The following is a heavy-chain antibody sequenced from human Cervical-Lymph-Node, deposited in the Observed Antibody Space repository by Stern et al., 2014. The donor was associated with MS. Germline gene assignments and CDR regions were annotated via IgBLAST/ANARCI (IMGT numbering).Heavy chain of an antibody. CDR1: GYTFTSYA. V-gene: IGHV1-3*01. D-gene: IGHD2-8*01. Sequence: VQLVQSGAEVKKPGASVKVSCKASGYTFTSYAMHWVRQAPGQRLEWMGWINAGNGNTKYSQKFQGRVTITRDTSASTAYMELSSLRSEDTAVYYCASLAGNHPQYCTNGVCYKDSWFDPWGQGTLVTVSS. J-gene: IGHJ5*02. CDR2: INAGNGNT. CDR3: ASLAGNHPQYCTNGVCYKDSWFDP.